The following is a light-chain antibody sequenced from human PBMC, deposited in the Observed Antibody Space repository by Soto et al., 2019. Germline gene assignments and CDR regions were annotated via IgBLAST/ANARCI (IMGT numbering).Light chain of an antibody. CDR1: QSVSNY. Sequence: VLTQSPAILSLSPGERATLDCRASQSVSNYLAWYQQRPGQAPRLLIYDSSNRATGVPARFSASGSGTDFKLTISSLETEDVAVYYGQPRSVWPLNSGGGTKVEIK. V-gene: IGKV3-11*01. CDR2: DSS. CDR3: QPRSVWPLN. J-gene: IGKJ4*01.